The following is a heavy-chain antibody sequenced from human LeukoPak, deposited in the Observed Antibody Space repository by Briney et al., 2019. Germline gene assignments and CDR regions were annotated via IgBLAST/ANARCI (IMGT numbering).Heavy chain of an antibody. CDR1: GFTFSSYA. V-gene: IGHV3-23*01. CDR2: ISGSGGST. Sequence: GGSLRLSCAASGFTFSSYAMSWVRQAPGKGLEWVSAISGSGGSTYYADSVKGRFTISRDNSKNTLHLQMNSLRAEDTAVYYCAKGSSSWYLAPFDYWGQGTLVTVSS. CDR3: AKGSSSWYLAPFDY. J-gene: IGHJ4*02. D-gene: IGHD6-13*01.